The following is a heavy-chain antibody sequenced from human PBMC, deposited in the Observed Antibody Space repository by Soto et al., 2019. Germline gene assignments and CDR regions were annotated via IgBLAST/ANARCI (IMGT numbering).Heavy chain of an antibody. D-gene: IGHD6-6*01. Sequence: KPSETLSLTCTVCGGSISSSTYYWDWIRQPPGKGLEWIGAMYYTGNKNYNPSLESRVTMSVDTSKNQFSLKLSSVTPTDTAVYYCARRSSSSLGSMFDPWGRGILVTVSS. CDR3: ARRSSSSLGSMFDP. CDR1: GGSISSSTYY. V-gene: IGHV4-39*01. CDR2: MYYTGNK. J-gene: IGHJ5*02.